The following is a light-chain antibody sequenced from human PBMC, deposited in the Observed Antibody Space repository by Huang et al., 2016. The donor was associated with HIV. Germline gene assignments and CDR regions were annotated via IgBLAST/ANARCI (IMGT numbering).Light chain of an antibody. CDR2: GES. V-gene: IGKV3-15*01. J-gene: IGKJ1*01. Sequence: EIVMTQSPATLSVSPGERATLSCRASQSVAKHFAWYQQKPGQAPRLLLYGESTRATGIPARFSGRGSGTEFTLTSSSLQSEDFAVYYCHHYSNWPPTWTFGQGTKVEIK. CDR1: QSVAKH. CDR3: HHYSNWPPTWT.